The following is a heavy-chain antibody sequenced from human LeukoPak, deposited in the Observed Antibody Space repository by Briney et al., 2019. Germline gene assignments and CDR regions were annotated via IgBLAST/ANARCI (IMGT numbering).Heavy chain of an antibody. V-gene: IGHV4-39*01. CDR1: GGSIRSSDDY. CDR3: ARRQYSGGWFDY. Sequence: SETLSLTCTVSGGSIRSSDDYWGWVRQPPGKGLEWIGNIYYSGSTYSSPSLKSRVTISSDTSKNQFSLKLTSVTAADTAVYYCARRQYSGGWFDYWGQGTLVIVSS. D-gene: IGHD6-19*01. CDR2: IYYSGST. J-gene: IGHJ4*02.